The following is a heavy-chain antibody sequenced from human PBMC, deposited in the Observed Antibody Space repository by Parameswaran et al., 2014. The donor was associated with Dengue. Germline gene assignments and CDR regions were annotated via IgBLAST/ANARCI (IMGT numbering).Heavy chain of an antibody. D-gene: IGHD3-16*01. J-gene: IGHJ4*02. CDR3: VRHLKQKLNVPGGY. Sequence: PGKGLEWIGSIYYSGSTYYNPSLKSRVTISVDTSKNQFSLKLSSVTAADTAVYYCVRHLKQKLNVPGGYWGQGTLVTVSS. V-gene: IGHV4-39*01. CDR2: IYYSGST.